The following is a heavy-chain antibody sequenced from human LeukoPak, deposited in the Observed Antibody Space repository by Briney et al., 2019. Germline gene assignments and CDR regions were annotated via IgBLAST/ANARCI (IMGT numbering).Heavy chain of an antibody. CDR2: IIPILGIA. Sequence: SVKVSCKASGGTYRSYAIRWVRQAPGQGLEWMGRIIPILGIANYAQKFQGRVTIPADKSTSTAYMELISLRSEDTAVYYCARGRDGYNSFDYWGQGTLVTVSS. V-gene: IGHV1-69*04. CDR3: ARGRDGYNSFDY. CDR1: GGTYRSYA. J-gene: IGHJ4*02. D-gene: IGHD5-24*01.